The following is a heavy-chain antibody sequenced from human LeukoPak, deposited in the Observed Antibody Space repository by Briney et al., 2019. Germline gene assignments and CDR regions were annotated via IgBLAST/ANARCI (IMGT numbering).Heavy chain of an antibody. Sequence: SETLSLTCTVSGYSISSGYYWGWIRQPPEKGLEWIGSIYHSGSTYYNPSLKSRVTISVDTSKNQFSLKLSSVTAADTAVYYCARDGGLGDPVDPWGQGTLVTVSS. J-gene: IGHJ5*02. CDR3: ARDGGLGDPVDP. D-gene: IGHD3-16*01. V-gene: IGHV4-38-2*02. CDR1: GYSISSGYY. CDR2: IYHSGST.